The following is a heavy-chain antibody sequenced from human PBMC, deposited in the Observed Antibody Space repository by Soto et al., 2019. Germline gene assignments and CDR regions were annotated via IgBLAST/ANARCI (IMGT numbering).Heavy chain of an antibody. D-gene: IGHD6-13*01. CDR1: GYTFPSYD. CDR2: MNPNSVNT. Sequence: QVRLVRSGAEVKKPGASVQVSCKAYGYTFPSYDINWVRKAAGQGLEWMGWMNPNSVNTGYAQKFQARVTKPRNTYISTANMELSSLRSEDTAVYYCARGSSSWTRYFDLWGRGTLVTVSS. V-gene: IGHV1-8*01. CDR3: ARGSSSWTRYFDL. J-gene: IGHJ2*01.